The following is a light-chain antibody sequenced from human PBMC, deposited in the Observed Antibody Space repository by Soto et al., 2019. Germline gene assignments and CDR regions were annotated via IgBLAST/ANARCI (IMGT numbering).Light chain of an antibody. CDR2: KAS. J-gene: IGKJ5*01. CDR3: QQSYSTPLT. V-gene: IGKV1-5*03. Sequence: DIQMTQSPSTLSGSLGDRVTSTCRASQTISSWLAWYQQKPGKAPKLLIYKASTLKSGVPSRFSGSGSGTEFTLTISSLQPDDFATYYCQQSYSTPLTFGQGTRLEI. CDR1: QTISSW.